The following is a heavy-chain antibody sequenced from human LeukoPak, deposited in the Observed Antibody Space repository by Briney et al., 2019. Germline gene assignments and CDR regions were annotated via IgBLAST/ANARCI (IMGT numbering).Heavy chain of an antibody. J-gene: IGHJ5*02. Sequence: SETLSLTCTVSGGSISSYYWSWIRQPPGKGLEWIGYIYYSGSTNYIPSLKSRVTISVDTSKNQFSLKLSSVTAADTAVYYCAKQYYGDCVGWFDPWGQGTLVTVSS. CDR1: GGSISSYY. CDR3: AKQYYGDCVGWFDP. D-gene: IGHD4-17*01. CDR2: IYYSGST. V-gene: IGHV4-59*01.